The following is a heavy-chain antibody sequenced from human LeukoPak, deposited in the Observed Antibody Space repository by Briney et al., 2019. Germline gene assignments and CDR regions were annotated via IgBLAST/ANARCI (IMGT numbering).Heavy chain of an antibody. CDR3: ARDSTVRWSY. D-gene: IGHD3-3*01. V-gene: IGHV3-53*01. Sequence: PGGSLRLPCAASGFTVSSSYMSCVRQAPGKGLEWVSIIYSGGSTYYADSVKGRFTISRDNSKNTLYLQMNSLRAEDTAVYYCARDSTVRWSYWGQGTLVTVS. J-gene: IGHJ4*02. CDR2: IYSGGST. CDR1: GFTVSSSY.